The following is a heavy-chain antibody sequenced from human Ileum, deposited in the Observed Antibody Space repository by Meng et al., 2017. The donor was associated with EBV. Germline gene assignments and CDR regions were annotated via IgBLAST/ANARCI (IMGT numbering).Heavy chain of an antibody. V-gene: IGHV7-4-1*02. Sequence: QVQLVQSGAEVKKPGASVRISCKASGYTFTTYGMNWVRQAPGQGLEWMGWINTNTGKPTYAQGLTGRFVFSLDTSVSTAYLQISSLKAEDTAVYYCARDSEAADYWGQGTLAPSPQ. D-gene: IGHD6-25*01. CDR3: ARDSEAADY. CDR2: INTNTGKP. J-gene: IGHJ4*02. CDR1: GYTFTTYG.